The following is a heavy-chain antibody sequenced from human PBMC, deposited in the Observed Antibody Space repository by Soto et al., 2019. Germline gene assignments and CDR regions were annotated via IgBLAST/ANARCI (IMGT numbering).Heavy chain of an antibody. CDR3: ARREYGMDV. V-gene: IGHV4-4*02. J-gene: IGHJ6*02. CDR1: GGSITSSHW. CDR2: IFHIGHT. Sequence: QVQLQESGPGLVKPSGTLSLTCVVSGGSITSSHWWSWVRQTPGKGLEWIGEIFHIGHTNYNPSLKGRVTISLDQSKNQFSLKMTSMTGADTAVFYCARREYGMDVWGQGTTVTVSS.